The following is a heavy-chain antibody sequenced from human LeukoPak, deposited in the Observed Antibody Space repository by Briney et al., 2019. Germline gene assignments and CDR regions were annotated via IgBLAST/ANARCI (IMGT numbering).Heavy chain of an antibody. J-gene: IGHJ4*02. CDR2: MNPKSGNT. V-gene: IGHV1-8*01. Sequence: ASVKDSCKASGYTFTSYEINWVGQAAGQGLEWMGWMNPKSGNTGHAQKFQGRVTMARNTSISTAYMELSSLRSEDTAVYYCARGREVRFLEWLSPSYYFDYWGQGTLVTVSS. CDR3: ARGREVRFLEWLSPSYYFDY. CDR1: GYTFTSYE. D-gene: IGHD3-3*01.